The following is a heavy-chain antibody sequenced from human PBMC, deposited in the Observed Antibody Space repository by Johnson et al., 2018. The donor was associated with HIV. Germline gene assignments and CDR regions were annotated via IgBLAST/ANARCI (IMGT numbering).Heavy chain of an antibody. CDR3: ARSITMVLGVIGGAFDI. CDR1: GFTFSSYD. V-gene: IGHV3-13*01. Sequence: VQLVESGGGLVQPGGSLRLSCAATGFTFSSYDMHWVRQATGKGLEWVSAIGTAGDTYYPGSVKGRFTISRENAKNSLYLQMNSLRAGDTAVYYCARSITMVLGVIGGAFDIWGQGTMVTVSS. J-gene: IGHJ3*02. CDR2: IGTAGDT. D-gene: IGHD3-10*01.